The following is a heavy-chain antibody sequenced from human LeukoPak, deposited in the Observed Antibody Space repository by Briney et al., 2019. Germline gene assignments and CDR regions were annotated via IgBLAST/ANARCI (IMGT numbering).Heavy chain of an antibody. V-gene: IGHV3-23*01. CDR3: AKALEGPNWFDP. CDR2: ISGSGGST. CDR1: GFTFSSYA. Sequence: GGSLRLSCAASGFTFSSYAMSWVRQAPGKGLEWVSAISGSGGSTYYADSVKGRFTISRDNSKNTLYLRMNSLRAEDTAVYYCAKALEGPNWFDPWGQGTLVTVSS. J-gene: IGHJ5*02.